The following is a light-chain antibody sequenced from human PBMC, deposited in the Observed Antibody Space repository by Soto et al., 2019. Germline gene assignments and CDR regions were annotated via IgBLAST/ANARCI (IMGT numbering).Light chain of an antibody. CDR1: QDISNY. CDR2: DAS. Sequence: DIQMTQSPSSLSASVGDRVTLTCQASQDISNYLNWYQQKPGKAPKIVIYDASVLESGVPSRFSGGGSGTHFTLTISSLQAEDVATYYCQQVDNLPLTFGGGTNVEIK. J-gene: IGKJ4*01. V-gene: IGKV1-33*01. CDR3: QQVDNLPLT.